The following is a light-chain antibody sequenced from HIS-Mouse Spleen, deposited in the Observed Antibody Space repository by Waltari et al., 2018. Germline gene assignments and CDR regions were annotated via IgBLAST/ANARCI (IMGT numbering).Light chain of an antibody. V-gene: IGKV2-30*01. CDR3: MQGTHWPRT. Sequence: DVVMTQSPLSLPVPLGQLASISCRSRQSLVYSDGNTYLTWFQQRPGQSPRRLIYTVSNRDSGVPDRISGSGSGTEFTLKISRVDAEDVGVYDCMQGTHWPRTFGQGTKVEIK. CDR1: QSLVYSDGNTY. CDR2: TVS. J-gene: IGKJ1*01.